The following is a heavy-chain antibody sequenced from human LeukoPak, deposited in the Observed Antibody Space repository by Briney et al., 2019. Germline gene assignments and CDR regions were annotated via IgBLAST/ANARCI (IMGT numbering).Heavy chain of an antibody. J-gene: IGHJ5*02. CDR3: ARDYDGRGNWFDP. Sequence: PGGSLRLSCAASGFTFSSYEMNWVRQAPGKGLEWVSYISSSGSTIYYADSVKGRFTISRDNAKNSLYLQMNSLRAEDTAVYYCARDYDGRGNWFDPWGQGSLVTVSS. CDR2: ISSSGSTI. CDR1: GFTFSSYE. V-gene: IGHV3-48*03. D-gene: IGHD3-16*01.